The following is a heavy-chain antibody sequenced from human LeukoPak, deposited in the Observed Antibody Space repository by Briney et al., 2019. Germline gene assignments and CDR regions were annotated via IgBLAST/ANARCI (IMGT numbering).Heavy chain of an antibody. V-gene: IGHV4-39*01. CDR3: ARHYSSFDY. D-gene: IGHD5-18*01. CDR1: GGSIRSSYYY. J-gene: IGHJ4*02. CDR2: IYDSGST. Sequence: SETLSLTCTVSGGSIRSSYYYWGWIRQPPGKGLEWIGSIYDSGSTYYNPSLKSRVTISVDTSKNQFSLKLNSVTAADTAVYYCARHYSSFDYWGQGTLVTVSS.